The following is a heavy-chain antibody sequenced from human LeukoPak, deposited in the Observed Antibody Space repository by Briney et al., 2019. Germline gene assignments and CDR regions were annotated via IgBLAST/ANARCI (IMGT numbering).Heavy chain of an antibody. CDR1: GYAFTGYY. V-gene: IGHV1-2*02. D-gene: IGHD6-6*01. J-gene: IGHJ3*02. CDR2: INPNSGGT. CDR3: ATSRSSYRDDAFDI. Sequence: ASVKVSCKASGYAFTGYYMHWVRQAPGQGLEWMGWINPNSGGTNYAQKFQGRVTMTRDTSISTAYMELSRLRSDDTAVCYCATSRSSYRDDAFDIWGQGTMVTVSS.